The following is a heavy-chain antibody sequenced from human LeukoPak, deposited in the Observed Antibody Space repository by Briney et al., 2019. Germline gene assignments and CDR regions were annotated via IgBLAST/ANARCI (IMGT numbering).Heavy chain of an antibody. D-gene: IGHD3-10*01. CDR2: INPNSGGT. Sequence: GASVKVSCKASGYIFNDYYMHWVRQAPGQGLEWMGWINPNSGGTNYAQKFQAWITMTRDTSMSTAYMELSRLRSDDTAVHFCARVSLIYGSGSYYQSPLAYWGQGTLVTVSS. J-gene: IGHJ4*02. CDR1: GYIFNDYY. CDR3: ARVSLIYGSGSYYQSPLAY. V-gene: IGHV1-2*04.